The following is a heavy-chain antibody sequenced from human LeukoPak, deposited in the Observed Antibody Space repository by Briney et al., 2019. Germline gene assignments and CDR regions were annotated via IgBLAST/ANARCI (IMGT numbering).Heavy chain of an antibody. Sequence: GGSLRLSCAASGFTFNTYWMSWLRQAPGKGLEWVANINQDGSEKYSVDSVKGRFTVSRDNAKNSLYLQMNSLRVEDTAVYYCTTDKGIVVVPAEAYWGQGTLVTVSS. CDR2: INQDGSEK. J-gene: IGHJ4*02. CDR3: TTDKGIVVVPAEAY. V-gene: IGHV3-7*03. D-gene: IGHD2-2*01. CDR1: GFTFNTYW.